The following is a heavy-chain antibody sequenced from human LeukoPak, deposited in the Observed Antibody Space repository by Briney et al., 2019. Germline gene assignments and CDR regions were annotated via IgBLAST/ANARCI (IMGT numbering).Heavy chain of an antibody. CDR3: GRWGVTTGLDL. J-gene: IGHJ5*02. Sequence: GSLRLSCAASGFTFGNTWMGWVRQAPGKGLEWVAIISPDGSDKSYVHSVRGRFTISRDNAQNSVNLQMNSLRAEDSAVYYCGRWGVTTGLDLWGQGTLVSVAS. V-gene: IGHV3-7*01. CDR2: ISPDGSDK. CDR1: GFTFGNTW. D-gene: IGHD4-11*01.